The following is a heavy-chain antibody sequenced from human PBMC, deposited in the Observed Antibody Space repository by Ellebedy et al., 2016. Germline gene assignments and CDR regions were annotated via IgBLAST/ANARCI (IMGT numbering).Heavy chain of an antibody. Sequence: SETLSLXXSVSGGSINNYYWSWIRQPPRKGLEWIGYVYYRASPRYNPSLGSRVTVSADTSKNQFSLRLSSVTPADTAVYYCARVLRQRYSNTVWKSTYYYYAMDVWGQGTTVTVSS. CDR1: GGSINNYY. V-gene: IGHV4-59*01. CDR3: ARVLRQRYSNTVWKSTYYYYAMDV. D-gene: IGHD6-13*01. CDR2: VYYRASP. J-gene: IGHJ6*02.